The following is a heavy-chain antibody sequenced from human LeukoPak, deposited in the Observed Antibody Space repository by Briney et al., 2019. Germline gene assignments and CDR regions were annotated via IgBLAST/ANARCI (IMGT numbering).Heavy chain of an antibody. J-gene: IGHJ4*02. CDR3: ARDPSYYGSGSYYD. CDR2: ISYDGSNK. CDR1: GFTFSSYA. V-gene: IGHV3-30-3*01. Sequence: GGSLRLSCAASGFTFSSYAMHWVRQAPGKGLEWVAVISYDGSNKYYADSVKGRFTISRDNSKNTLYLQMNSLRAEDTAVYYCARDPSYYGSGSYYDWGQGTLVTVSS. D-gene: IGHD3-10*01.